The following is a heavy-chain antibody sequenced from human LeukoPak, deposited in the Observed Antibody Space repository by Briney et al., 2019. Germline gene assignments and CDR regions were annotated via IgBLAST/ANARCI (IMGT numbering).Heavy chain of an antibody. CDR1: GFTFSTYW. V-gene: IGHV3-7*01. J-gene: IGHJ3*02. Sequence: PGGSLRLSCAASGFTFSTYWMSWVRQAPGKGLEWVANIKQDGSEKYYVDSVKGRFTISRDNAKNSLYLQMNSLRAEDTAVYYCATIPAGGAYDIWGQGTMVTVSS. D-gene: IGHD3-16*01. CDR3: ATIPAGGAYDI. CDR2: IKQDGSEK.